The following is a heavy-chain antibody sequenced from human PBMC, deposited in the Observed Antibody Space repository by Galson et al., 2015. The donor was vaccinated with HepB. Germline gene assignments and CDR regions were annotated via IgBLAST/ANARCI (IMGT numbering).Heavy chain of an antibody. CDR3: ASLDYGGNSGDNY. J-gene: IGHJ4*02. D-gene: IGHD4-23*01. CDR2: IIPIFGTA. CDR1: GGTFSSYA. V-gene: IGHV1-69*13. Sequence: SVKVSCKVSGGTFSSYAISWVRQAPGQGLEWMGGIIPIFGTANYAQKFQGRVTITADESTSTAYMELSSLRSEDTAVYYCASLDYGGNSGDNYWGQGTLVTVSS.